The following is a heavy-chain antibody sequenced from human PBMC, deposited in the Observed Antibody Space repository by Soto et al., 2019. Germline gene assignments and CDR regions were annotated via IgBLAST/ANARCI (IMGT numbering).Heavy chain of an antibody. D-gene: IGHD2-15*01. J-gene: IGHJ4*02. CDR1: GYTFTSYA. CDR3: AKEGPGYYYFDY. V-gene: IGHV1-3*01. CDR2: INAGNGNT. Sequence: ASVKVSCKASGYTFTSYAMHWVRQAPGQRLEWMGWINAGNGNTKYSQKFQGRVTITRDTSASTAYMELSSLRSEDTAVYYCAKEGPGYYYFDYWGQGTLVTVSS.